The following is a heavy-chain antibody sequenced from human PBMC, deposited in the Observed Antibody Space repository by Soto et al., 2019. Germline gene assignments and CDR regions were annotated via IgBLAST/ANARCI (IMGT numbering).Heavy chain of an antibody. CDR2: INAGSGDT. CDR1: GYSFKTYS. J-gene: IGHJ5*02. Sequence: SGKVSCKASGYSFKTYSIHWVRQAPGQRLEWMGSINAGSGDTKYSPQFQGRVTITRDTTATTAYMEMRSLRSEDTAVYYCARNRLLWYEDFDPWGQGTLVTVSS. D-gene: IGHD2-21*01. CDR3: ARNRLLWYEDFDP. V-gene: IGHV1-3*01.